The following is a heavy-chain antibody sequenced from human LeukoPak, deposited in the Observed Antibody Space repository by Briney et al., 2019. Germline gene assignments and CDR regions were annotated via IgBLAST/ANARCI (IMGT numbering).Heavy chain of an antibody. V-gene: IGHV3-23*01. J-gene: IGHJ4*02. D-gene: IGHD2-15*01. CDR1: GFTFSSYD. Sequence: GGSLRLSCAASGFTFSSYDMSWVRQAPRKGLEWVSAITGSGTSTYYADPVKGRFTISRDKSRNTLYLQMNSLRAEDTAVYFCAKGHCSGGACYRFDYWGQGTLVTVSS. CDR2: ITGSGTST. CDR3: AKGHCSGGACYRFDY.